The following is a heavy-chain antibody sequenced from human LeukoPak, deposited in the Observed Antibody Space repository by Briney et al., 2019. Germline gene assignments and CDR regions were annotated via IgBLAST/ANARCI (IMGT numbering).Heavy chain of an antibody. Sequence: GGSLRLSCAASGFTFSDYYMSWIRQAPGKGLEWISYISSGGSTIYYADSVRGQFTISRDNAKNTLYLQMNSLRAEDTAVYYCARYRARVAFDIWGQGTMVTVSS. CDR1: GFTFSDYY. V-gene: IGHV3-11*04. CDR2: ISSGGSTI. CDR3: ARYRARVAFDI. J-gene: IGHJ3*02. D-gene: IGHD6-6*01.